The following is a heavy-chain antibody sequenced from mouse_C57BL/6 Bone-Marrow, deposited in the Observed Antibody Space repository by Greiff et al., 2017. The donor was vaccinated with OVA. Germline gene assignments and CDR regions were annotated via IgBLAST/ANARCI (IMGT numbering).Heavy chain of an antibody. CDR1: GYTFTDYE. CDR2: IDPETGGT. J-gene: IGHJ4*01. CDR3: TREKKFITTVVDYAMDY. D-gene: IGHD1-1*01. Sequence: VQLQASGAELVRPGASVTLSCTASGYTFTDYEMHWVKQTPVHGLEWIGAIDPETGGTAYNQKFKGKDILTADKSSSTAYMELRSLTSEDSAVYYCTREKKFITTVVDYAMDYWGQGTSVTVSS. V-gene: IGHV1-15*01.